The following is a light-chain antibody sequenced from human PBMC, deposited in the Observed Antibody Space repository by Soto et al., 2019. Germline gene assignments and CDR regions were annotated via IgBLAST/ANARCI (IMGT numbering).Light chain of an antibody. Sequence: DIQLTQSPSFLSASVGDRVTITCRASQGISSYLAWYQQKPGKAPKLLIYAASTLQSGVRSRFSGSGSGTEFSLTMSSLQPEDFATYYCQQLNSYPLTFGQGTKVEIK. J-gene: IGKJ1*01. CDR1: QGISSY. CDR2: AAS. V-gene: IGKV1-9*01. CDR3: QQLNSYPLT.